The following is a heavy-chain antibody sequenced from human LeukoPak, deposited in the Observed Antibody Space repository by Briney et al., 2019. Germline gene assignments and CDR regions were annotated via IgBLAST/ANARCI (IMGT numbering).Heavy chain of an antibody. V-gene: IGHV1-8*01. J-gene: IGHJ6*03. D-gene: IGHD2-2*01. CDR2: MNPNSGNT. Sequence: GASVKVSCKASGYTFTSYDISWVRQATGQGLEWMGWMNPNSGNTGYAQKFQGRVTMTRNTSISTAYMELSSLRSEDTAVYYCARGRRYCSSTSCSRRVYYYYYMDVWGKGTTVTVSS. CDR3: ARGRRYCSSTSCSRRVYYYYYMDV. CDR1: GYTFTSYD.